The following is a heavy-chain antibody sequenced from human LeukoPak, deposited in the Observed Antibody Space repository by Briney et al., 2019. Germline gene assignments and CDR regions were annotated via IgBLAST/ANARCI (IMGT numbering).Heavy chain of an antibody. V-gene: IGHV1-18*01. J-gene: IGHJ4*02. CDR3: ARGTIFRDYVWGSHRYFDY. D-gene: IGHD3-16*02. Sequence: ASVKVSCKASGYTFTSYGISWVRQAPGQGLEWMGWISAYNGNTNYAQKLQGRVTMTTDTSTSTAYMELRSLRSDDTAVYYCARGTIFRDYVWGSHRYFDYWGQGTLVTVSS. CDR2: ISAYNGNT. CDR1: GYTFTSYG.